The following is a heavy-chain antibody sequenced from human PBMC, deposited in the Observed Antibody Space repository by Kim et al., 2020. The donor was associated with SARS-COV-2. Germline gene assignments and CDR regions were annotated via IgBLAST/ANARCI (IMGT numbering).Heavy chain of an antibody. J-gene: IGHJ4*02. V-gene: IGHV5-51*01. Sequence: SPSFQGQVTISADKSISTAYLQWSSLKASDTAMYYCARGQEYSSSSVLDYWGQGTLVTVSS. D-gene: IGHD6-6*01. CDR3: ARGQEYSSSSVLDY.